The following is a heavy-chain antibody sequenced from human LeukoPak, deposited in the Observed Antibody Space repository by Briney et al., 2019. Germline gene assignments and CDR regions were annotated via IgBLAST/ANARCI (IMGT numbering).Heavy chain of an antibody. CDR2: IYTSGST. CDR1: GGSIISYY. Sequence: SETLSLTCTVSGGSIISYYWSWIRQPAGKGLEWIGRIYTSGSTNYNPSLKSRVTISVDKSKNQFSLKLSSVTAADTPVYYCARAAGTRRPPRGYDSGWFDPSGQGTLVTVSS. J-gene: IGHJ5*02. V-gene: IGHV4-4*07. D-gene: IGHD5-12*01. CDR3: ARAAGTRRPPRGYDSGWFDP.